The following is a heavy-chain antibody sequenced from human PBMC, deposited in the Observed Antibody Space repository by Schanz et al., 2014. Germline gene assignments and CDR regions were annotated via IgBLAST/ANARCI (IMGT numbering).Heavy chain of an antibody. Sequence: EVQLLESGGGLVQPGGSLRLSCAASTSIFNHAWMSWVRQAPGKGLEWVGRVRKKEFSDDTEEYAASVRGRFTISRDDSKNVVNLQMNGLKTEDTAMYYCVREGSTTPVAGLRSFDWLGRFDYWGQGALVTVSS. CDR1: TSIFNHAW. CDR3: VREGSTTPVAGLRSFDWLGRFDY. J-gene: IGHJ4*02. V-gene: IGHV3-72*01. CDR2: VRKKEFSDDTE. D-gene: IGHD3-9*01.